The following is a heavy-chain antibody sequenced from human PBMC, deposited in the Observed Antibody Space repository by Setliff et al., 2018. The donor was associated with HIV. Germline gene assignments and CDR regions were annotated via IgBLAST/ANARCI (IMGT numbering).Heavy chain of an antibody. V-gene: IGHV1-46*01. CDR1: GYTFTGYY. CDR2: INPSGGST. J-gene: IGHJ4*02. Sequence: ASVKVSCKASGYTFTGYYMHWVRQAPGQGLEWMGRINPSGGSTSYAQRFQDRVTMTSDTSTSTAYMELRSLRSDDTAVYYCARFSSSWPYYFDYWGQGMLVTVSS. CDR3: ARFSSSWPYYFDY. D-gene: IGHD6-13*01.